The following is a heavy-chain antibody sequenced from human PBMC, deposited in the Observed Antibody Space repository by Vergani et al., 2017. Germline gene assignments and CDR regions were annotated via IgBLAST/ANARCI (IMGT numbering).Heavy chain of an antibody. J-gene: IGHJ4*02. Sequence: VQLLESGGGLVQPGGSLRLSCAASGFTFSSYGMHWVRQAPGKGLEWVAFIRYDGSNKYYADSVKGRFTISRDNSKNTLYLQMNSLRAEDTAVYYCAKDTDYTAFDYWGQGTLVTVSS. D-gene: IGHD4-11*01. V-gene: IGHV3-30*02. CDR1: GFTFSSYG. CDR2: IRYDGSNK. CDR3: AKDTDYTAFDY.